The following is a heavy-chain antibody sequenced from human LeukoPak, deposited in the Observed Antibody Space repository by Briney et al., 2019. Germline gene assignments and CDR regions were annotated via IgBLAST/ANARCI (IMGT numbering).Heavy chain of an antibody. J-gene: IGHJ4*02. D-gene: IGHD5-18*01. CDR1: GYSFTAYP. CDR3: ARLGTGYSLSY. V-gene: IGHV1-2*02. Sequence: ASVKVSCKASGYSFTAYPIVWVRQAPGQGLAWMGWIHPHSGGTAYGKTFQGRVTMTRDTSISTAYMELNSLGSDDAAVYYCARLGTGYSLSYWGQGTLVTVSS. CDR2: IHPHSGGT.